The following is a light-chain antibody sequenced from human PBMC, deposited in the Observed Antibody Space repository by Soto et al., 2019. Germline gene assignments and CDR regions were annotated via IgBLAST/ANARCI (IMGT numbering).Light chain of an antibody. CDR3: QQYCSSPPIT. V-gene: IGKV3-20*01. Sequence: EIVLTQPPGTLSLSPGERATLSCMASQSVSSSYLTWYQHKPGPAPRLLIYVSSSMATGIPDRFSGSESGTDFTLTISRLEREDFAVSYSQQYCSSPPITDGQGKRLAIK. J-gene: IGKJ5*01. CDR1: QSVSSSY. CDR2: VSS.